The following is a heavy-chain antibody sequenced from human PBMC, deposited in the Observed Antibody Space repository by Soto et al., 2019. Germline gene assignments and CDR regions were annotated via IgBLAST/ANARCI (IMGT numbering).Heavy chain of an antibody. CDR1: GFTFSSYA. Sequence: EVQLLESGGGLVQPGGSLRLSCAASGFTFSSYAMTWVRQAPGKGLEWVSGISGSGANTYNGDSVKGRFTISRDNSKNTLYLQMNSLRAEDTALYYCARGDPDNHYYRGIDVWGQGTTVTVYS. CDR3: ARGDPDNHYYRGIDV. V-gene: IGHV3-23*01. CDR2: ISGSGANT. D-gene: IGHD3-9*01. J-gene: IGHJ6*02.